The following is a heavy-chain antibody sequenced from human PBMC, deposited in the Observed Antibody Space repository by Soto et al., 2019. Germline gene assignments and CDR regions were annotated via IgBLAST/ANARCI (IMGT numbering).Heavy chain of an antibody. D-gene: IGHD6-6*01. V-gene: IGHV3-23*01. CDR3: AKDKPTKYSSYLEKS. CDR2: ISGTGGST. CDR1: GFSFSSYA. J-gene: IGHJ4*02. Sequence: EVQLLESGGGLVQPGGSLRLSCAASGFSFSSYAMSWVRQAPGNGLEWVSAISGTGGSTYYADSVKGRFSISRDNSKNTLYLQMNSLRAEDTAVYYCAKDKPTKYSSYLEKSWGQGTLVTVSS.